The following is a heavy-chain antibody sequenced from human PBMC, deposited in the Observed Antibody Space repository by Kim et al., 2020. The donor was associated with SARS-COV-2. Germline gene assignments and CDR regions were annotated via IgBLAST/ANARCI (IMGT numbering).Heavy chain of an antibody. Sequence: ASVKVSCKASGYTFTSYAMNWVRQAPGQGLEWMGWINTNTGNPTYPQGFTGRFVFSLDTSVSTAYLQISSLKAEDTAVYYCARDIGYDSSGYYLAVYFQHWGQGTLVTVSS. CDR2: INTNTGNP. V-gene: IGHV7-4-1*02. J-gene: IGHJ1*01. CDR1: GYTFTSYA. D-gene: IGHD3-22*01. CDR3: ARDIGYDSSGYYLAVYFQH.